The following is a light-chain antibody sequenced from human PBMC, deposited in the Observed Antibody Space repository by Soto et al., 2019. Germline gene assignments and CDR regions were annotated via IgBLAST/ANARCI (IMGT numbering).Light chain of an antibody. J-gene: IGKJ3*01. Sequence: DIQLTQSPSSLSASVGDRVSITCRASQSISNSLNWYQQKPGKAPKVLIYAAYNLQSGVPARFSGSGSGTDFTLTSSSLQPEDCATSFCQQTDSLSRVTFGPGTNVDLK. CDR2: AAY. CDR3: QQTDSLSRVT. V-gene: IGKV1-39*01. CDR1: QSISNS.